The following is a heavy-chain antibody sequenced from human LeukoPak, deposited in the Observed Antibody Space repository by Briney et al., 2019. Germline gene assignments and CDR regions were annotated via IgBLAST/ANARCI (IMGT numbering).Heavy chain of an antibody. J-gene: IGHJ6*02. CDR2: IYYSGST. CDR3: ARQGSGSYYNSKAYYYYGMDV. Sequence: SETLSLTCTVSGDAISIYDLSWIRQPPGKGLEWIGYIYYSGSTNYNPSLKSRITISVDTSKNQFSLRLSSVTAADTAVYYCARQGSGSYYNSKAYYYYGMDVWGQGTTVTVSS. D-gene: IGHD3-10*01. CDR1: GDAISIYD. V-gene: IGHV4-59*08.